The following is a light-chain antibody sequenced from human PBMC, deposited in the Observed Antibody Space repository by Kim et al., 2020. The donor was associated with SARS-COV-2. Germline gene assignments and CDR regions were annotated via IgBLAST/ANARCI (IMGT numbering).Light chain of an antibody. J-gene: IGLJ3*02. Sequence: GPPGQTASITCSGDKLGQKFTAWYQQKPGQSPVVVMYQDDKRPSGIPERFSGSNSGNTATLTISGTQAMDEADYYCQAWDSDTAVFGGGTQLTVL. CDR1: KLGQKF. V-gene: IGLV3-1*01. CDR3: QAWDSDTAV. CDR2: QDD.